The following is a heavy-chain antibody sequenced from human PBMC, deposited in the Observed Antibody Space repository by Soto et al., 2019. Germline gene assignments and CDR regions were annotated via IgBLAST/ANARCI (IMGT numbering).Heavy chain of an antibody. CDR1: GFTFSDYY. Sequence: QVQLVESGGGLVKPGGSLRLSCAASGFTFSDYYINWLRQAPGKGLEWVSYVSGRGYYTNYADSVKGRFTISRDNANNSVYLQMNSLRDEDTALYYCERDPPDDSGWPRFDLWGRGTPVTVSS. J-gene: IGHJ2*01. V-gene: IGHV3-11*06. CDR3: ERDPPDDSGWPRFDL. CDR2: VSGRGYYT. D-gene: IGHD6-19*01.